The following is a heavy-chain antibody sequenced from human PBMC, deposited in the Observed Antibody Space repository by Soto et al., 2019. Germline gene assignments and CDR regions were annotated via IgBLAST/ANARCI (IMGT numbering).Heavy chain of an antibody. V-gene: IGHV3-33*01. CDR2: IWYDGSNK. J-gene: IGHJ3*02. CDR1: GFTFSSYG. CDR3: ARVPAGDAFDI. Sequence: PGGALRLYCAASGFTFSSYGMHWVRQAPGKGLEWVAVIWYDGSNKYYADSVKGRFTISRDNSKNTLYLQMNSLRAEDTAVYYCARVPAGDAFDIWGQGTMVTVSS.